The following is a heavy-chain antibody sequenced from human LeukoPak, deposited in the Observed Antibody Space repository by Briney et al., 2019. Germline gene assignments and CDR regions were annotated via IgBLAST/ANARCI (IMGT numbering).Heavy chain of an antibody. CDR3: AREIFGSGSYPDF. CDR2: IWHDGSHK. Sequence: GGSLGSSVAAPGLSFVTFPFTWVRKPPAKGLEGLALIWHDGSHKFYSNSVRGQFTISRDNSKNTVYLQMNNLRPDDTAVYYCAREIFGSGSYPDFWGQGTLVTVSS. V-gene: IGHV3-33*01. CDR1: GLSFVTFP. J-gene: IGHJ4*02. D-gene: IGHD3-10*01.